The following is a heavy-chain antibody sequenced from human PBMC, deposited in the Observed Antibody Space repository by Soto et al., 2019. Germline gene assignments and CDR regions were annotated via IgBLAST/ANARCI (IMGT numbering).Heavy chain of an antibody. Sequence: QVQLVESGGGVVQPGRSLRLSCAASGFTFSSYGMHWVRQAPGKGLEWVAVIWYDGSNKYYADSVKGRFTISRDNSKNTLYLQMNSLRDEDTAVYYCARDQIGSIAVYYGMDVWGQGTTVTVSS. CDR3: ARDQIGSIAVYYGMDV. D-gene: IGHD6-6*01. CDR1: GFTFSSYG. J-gene: IGHJ6*02. V-gene: IGHV3-33*01. CDR2: IWYDGSNK.